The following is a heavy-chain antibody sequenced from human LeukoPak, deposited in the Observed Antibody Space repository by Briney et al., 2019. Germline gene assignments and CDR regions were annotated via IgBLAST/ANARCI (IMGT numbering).Heavy chain of an antibody. D-gene: IGHD3-3*01. CDR2: IYHSGST. CDR3: ARVAATYYDFWSGYYPTCFDY. J-gene: IGHJ4*02. CDR1: GYSISSGYY. Sequence: SSETLSLTCAVSGYSISSGYYWGWIRQPPGKGLEWIGSIYHSGSTYYSPSLKSRVTISVDTSKNQFSLKLSSVTAADTAVYYCARVAATYYDFWSGYYPTCFDYWGQGTLVTVSS. V-gene: IGHV4-38-2*01.